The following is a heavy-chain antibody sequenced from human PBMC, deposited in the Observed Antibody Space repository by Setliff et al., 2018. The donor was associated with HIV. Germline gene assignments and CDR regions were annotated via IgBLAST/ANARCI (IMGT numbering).Heavy chain of an antibody. CDR3: SRWTGRNGGY. CDR2: IKQDGSEK. J-gene: IGHJ4*02. CDR1: GFMFSDYW. Sequence: GGSLRLSCGSSGFMFSDYWMTWVRQAPGRGLESVANIKQDGSEKFYVDSVKGRFTISRDNAKNSLYLQMSSLRVEDTAVYYCSRWTGRNGGYWGRGTLVTVSS. D-gene: IGHD4-17*01. V-gene: IGHV3-7*03.